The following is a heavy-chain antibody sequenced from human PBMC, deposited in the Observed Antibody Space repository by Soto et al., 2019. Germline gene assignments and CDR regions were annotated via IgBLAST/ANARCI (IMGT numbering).Heavy chain of an antibody. Sequence: QVQLQESGPGLVKPSQTLSLTCTVSGGSISSGGYYWSWIRQHPGKGLEWIEYIYYSGSTYYNPSLKSRVTKSVDTSKHHFSLKLSSVTAADTAVYYCARVISYGYFDYWGQGALFTVSS. CDR1: GGSISSGGYY. D-gene: IGHD1-26*01. CDR3: ARVISYGYFDY. V-gene: IGHV4-31*03. CDR2: IYYSGST. J-gene: IGHJ4*02.